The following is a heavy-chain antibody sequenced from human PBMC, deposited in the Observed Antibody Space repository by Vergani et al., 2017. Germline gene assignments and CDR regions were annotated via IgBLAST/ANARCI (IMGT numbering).Heavy chain of an antibody. CDR2: IDPSDSYT. J-gene: IGHJ4*02. V-gene: IGHV5-10-1*03. CDR1: GYSFTSYW. CDR3: ASLPDIYYYDSSGYFQDY. D-gene: IGHD3-22*01. Sequence: EVQLVQSGAEVKKPGESLRISCKGSGYSFTSYWISWVRQMPGKGLEWMGRIDPSDSYTNYSPSFQGHVTISADKSISTAYLQWSSLKASDTAMYYCASLPDIYYYDSSGYFQDYWGQGTLVTVSS.